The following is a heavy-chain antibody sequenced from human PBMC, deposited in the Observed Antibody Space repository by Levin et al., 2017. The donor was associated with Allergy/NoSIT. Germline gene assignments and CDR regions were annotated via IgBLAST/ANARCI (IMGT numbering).Heavy chain of an antibody. Sequence: PSETLSLTCTVSGGSISSSSYYWGWIRQPPGKGLEWIGNIYYSGSTYYNPSLKSRVTISVDTSKNQFSLKLSSVTAADTAVYYCARPDHYCNGGSCYFDSWGQGTLVTVSS. CDR2: IYYSGST. CDR3: ARPDHYCNGGSCYFDS. J-gene: IGHJ4*02. V-gene: IGHV4-39*01. D-gene: IGHD2-15*01. CDR1: GGSISSSSYY.